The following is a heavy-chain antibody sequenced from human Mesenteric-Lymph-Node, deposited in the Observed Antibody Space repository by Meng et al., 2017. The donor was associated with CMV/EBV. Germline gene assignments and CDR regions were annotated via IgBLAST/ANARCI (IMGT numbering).Heavy chain of an antibody. Sequence: QLQLQESGPGLVKPSETLSLTCTVSVCSISSSSYYWGWIRQPPGKGLEWIGSIYYSGSTYYNPSLKSRVTISVDTSKNQFSLKLSSVTAADTAVYYCARDGDYYDSSGYNPFDYWGQGTLVTVSS. CDR2: IYYSGST. CDR3: ARDGDYYDSSGYNPFDY. V-gene: IGHV4-39*07. J-gene: IGHJ4*02. CDR1: VCSISSSSYY. D-gene: IGHD3-22*01.